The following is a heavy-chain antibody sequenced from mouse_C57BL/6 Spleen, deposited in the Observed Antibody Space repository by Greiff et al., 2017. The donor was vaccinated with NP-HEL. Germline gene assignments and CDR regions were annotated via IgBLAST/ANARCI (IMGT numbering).Heavy chain of an antibody. CDR2: IWSGGST. V-gene: IGHV2-2*01. D-gene: IGHD2-2*01. J-gene: IGHJ4*01. CDR3: ARMVTTRDYYAMDY. CDR1: GFSLTSYG. Sequence: VKLQESGPGLVQPSQSLSITCTVSGFSLTSYGVHWVRQSPGKGLEWLGVIWSGGSTDYNAAFISRLSISKDNSKSQVFFKMNSLQADDTAIYYCARMVTTRDYYAMDYWGQGTSVTVSS.